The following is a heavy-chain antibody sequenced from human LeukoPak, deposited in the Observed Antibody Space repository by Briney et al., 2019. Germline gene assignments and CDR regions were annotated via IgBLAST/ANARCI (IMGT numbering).Heavy chain of an antibody. CDR3: ARGHYGESYNWFDP. CDR1: GGSFSGYY. J-gene: IGHJ5*02. CDR2: INHSGST. V-gene: IGHV4-34*01. Sequence: SETLSLTCAVYGGSFSGYYWSWIRQPPGKGLEWIGEINHSGSTNYNPSLKSRVTISVDTSKNQFSLKLSSVTAADTAVYYCARGHYGESYNWFDPWAREPWSPSPQ. D-gene: IGHD4-17*01.